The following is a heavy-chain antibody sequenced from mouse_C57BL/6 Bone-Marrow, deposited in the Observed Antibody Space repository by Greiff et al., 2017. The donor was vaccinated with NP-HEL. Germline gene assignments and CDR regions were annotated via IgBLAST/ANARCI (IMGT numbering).Heavy chain of an antibody. Sequence: VMLVESGAELARPGASVKLSCKASGYTFTSYGISWVKQRTGQGLEWIGEIYPRSGNTYYNEKFKGKATLTADKSSSTAYKELRSLTSEDSAVYFCARRPWGTTVGAYWGQGTLVTVSA. D-gene: IGHD1-1*01. CDR2: IYPRSGNT. J-gene: IGHJ3*01. V-gene: IGHV1-81*01. CDR1: GYTFTSYG. CDR3: ARRPWGTTVGAY.